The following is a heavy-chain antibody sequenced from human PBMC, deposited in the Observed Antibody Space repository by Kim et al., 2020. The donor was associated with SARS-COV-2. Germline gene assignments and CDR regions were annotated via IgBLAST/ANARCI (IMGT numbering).Heavy chain of an antibody. D-gene: IGHD6-19*01. CDR2: ISYDGSNK. Sequence: GVSLRLSCAASGFTFSSYAMHWVRQAPGKGLEWVAVISYDGSNKYYADSVKGRFTISRDNSKNTLYLQMNSLRAEDTAVYYCARDLGWPGYYYGMDVWGQGTTVTVSS. J-gene: IGHJ6*02. CDR1: GFTFSSYA. CDR3: ARDLGWPGYYYGMDV. V-gene: IGHV3-30*04.